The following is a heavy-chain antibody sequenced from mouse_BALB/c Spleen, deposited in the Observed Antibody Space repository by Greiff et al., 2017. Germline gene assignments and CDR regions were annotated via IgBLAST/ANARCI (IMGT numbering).Heavy chain of an antibody. Sequence: VQLQQSGPGLVAPSQSLSITCTVSGFSLTSYGVHWVRQPPGKGLEWLGVIWAGGSTNYNSALMSRLSISKDNSKSQVFLKMNSLQTDDTAMYYCARDRGSGGAWFAYWGQGTLVTVSA. V-gene: IGHV2-9*02. J-gene: IGHJ3*01. CDR2: IWAGGST. D-gene: IGHD1-1*01. CDR1: GFSLTSYG. CDR3: ARDRGSGGAWFAY.